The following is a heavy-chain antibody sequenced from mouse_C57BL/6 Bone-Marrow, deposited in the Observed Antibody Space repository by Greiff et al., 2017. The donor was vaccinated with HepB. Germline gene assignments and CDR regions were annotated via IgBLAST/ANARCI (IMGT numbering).Heavy chain of an antibody. CDR2: ISDGGSYT. V-gene: IGHV5-4*01. CDR3: ARDYYGSAMDY. CDR1: GFTFSSYA. Sequence: EVQLVESGGGLVKPGGSLKLSCAASGFTFSSYAMSWVRQTPEKRLEWVATISDGGSYTYYPDNLKGRFTISRDNAKNNLYLQMSHLKSEDTAMYYCARDYYGSAMDYWGQGTSVTVSS. D-gene: IGHD1-1*01. J-gene: IGHJ4*01.